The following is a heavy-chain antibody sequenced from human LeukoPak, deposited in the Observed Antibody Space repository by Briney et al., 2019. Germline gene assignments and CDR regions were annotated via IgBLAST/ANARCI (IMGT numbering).Heavy chain of an antibody. CDR2: IRYDGSNK. J-gene: IGHJ4*02. CDR1: GFTFSSYG. V-gene: IGHV3-30*02. Sequence: GGSLRLSCAASGFTFSSYGMHWVRQAPGKGLEWVAFIRYDGSNKYYADSVKGRFTISRGNAKNTLYLQMNSLRAEDTAVYYCARSPAYYFDYWGQGTLVTVSS. CDR3: ARSPAYYFDY.